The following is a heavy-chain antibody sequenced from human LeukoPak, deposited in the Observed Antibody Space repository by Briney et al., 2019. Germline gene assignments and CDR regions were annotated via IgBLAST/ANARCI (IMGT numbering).Heavy chain of an antibody. CDR2: INTDGSFT. CDR1: GFTFSSYW. D-gene: IGHD1-26*01. Sequence: GGSLRLSCAASGFTFSSYWMHWVRQAPGKGLVWVSRINTDGSFTNYADFVRGRFTISRDNTKNALYLQMSSLRAEDTAVYYCARDYVALGATNLDFWGQGTLVTVSS. J-gene: IGHJ4*02. V-gene: IGHV3-74*01. CDR3: ARDYVALGATNLDF.